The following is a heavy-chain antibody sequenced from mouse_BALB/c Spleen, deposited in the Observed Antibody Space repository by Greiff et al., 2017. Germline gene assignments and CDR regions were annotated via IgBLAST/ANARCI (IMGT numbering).Heavy chain of an antibody. D-gene: IGHD1-2*01. CDR3: ARGHYYGYLPWFAY. CDR1: GYSITSDYA. Sequence: ESGPGLVKPSQSLSLTCTVTGYSITSDYAWNWIRQFPGNKLEWMGYISYSGSTSYNPSLKSRISITRDTSKNQFFLQLNSVTTEDTATYYCARGHYYGYLPWFAYWGQGTLVTVSA. CDR2: ISYSGST. V-gene: IGHV3-2*02. J-gene: IGHJ3*01.